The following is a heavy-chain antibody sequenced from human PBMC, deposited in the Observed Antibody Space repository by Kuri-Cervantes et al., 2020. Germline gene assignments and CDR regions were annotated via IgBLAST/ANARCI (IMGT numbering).Heavy chain of an antibody. CDR3: ARDHCTNGVCLPTPLWY. Sequence: GESLKISCAASGFTFSSYAMRWVRQAPGKGVEWVAVVSYDGSNKYYADSVKGRFTISRDNSKNTLYMQMNSLRTEDTAVYYCARDHCTNGVCLPTPLWYWGQGTLVTVSS. J-gene: IGHJ4*02. D-gene: IGHD2-8*01. CDR1: GFTFSSYA. CDR2: VSYDGSNK. V-gene: IGHV3-30-3*01.